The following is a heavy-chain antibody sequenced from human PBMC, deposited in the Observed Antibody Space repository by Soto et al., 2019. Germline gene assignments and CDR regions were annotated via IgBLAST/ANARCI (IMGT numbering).Heavy chain of an antibody. D-gene: IGHD4-4*01. Sequence: GGSLRLSCTASGFTFGDYAMSWFRQAPGKGLEWVGFIRSKAYGGTTEYAASVKGRFTISRDDSKTIASLQMNSLKTEDTAVYYCTRGLSVTTRLWYYYYMDVWGKGTSVTGSS. CDR2: IRSKAYGGTT. CDR1: GFTFGDYA. J-gene: IGHJ6*03. CDR3: TRGLSVTTRLWYYYYMDV. V-gene: IGHV3-49*03.